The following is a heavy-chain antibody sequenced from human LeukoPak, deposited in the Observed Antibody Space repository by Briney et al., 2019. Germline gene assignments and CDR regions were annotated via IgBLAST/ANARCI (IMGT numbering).Heavy chain of an antibody. CDR2: ISSSGSTI. CDR3: ARYSGYEHFDY. Sequence: GGSLRLSCAASGFTFSSYEMNWVRQAPGKGLEWVSYISSSGSTIYYADSVKGRFTISRDNAKNSLYLQMNSLRAEDTAVYYCARYSGYEHFDYWGQGTLVTVSS. V-gene: IGHV3-48*03. CDR1: GFTFSSYE. J-gene: IGHJ4*02. D-gene: IGHD5-12*01.